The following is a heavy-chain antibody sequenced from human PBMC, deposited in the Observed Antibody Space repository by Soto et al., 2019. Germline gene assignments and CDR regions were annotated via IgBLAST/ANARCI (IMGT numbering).Heavy chain of an antibody. V-gene: IGHV1-69*04. Sequence: SVKVSFKASGGTFSSYTISWVRQAPGQGLEWMGRIIPILGIANYAQKFQGRVTITADKSTSTAYMELSSLRSEDTAVYYCAREYSSGWDTAVCFQHWGQGTLVTVSS. D-gene: IGHD6-19*01. CDR3: AREYSSGWDTAVCFQH. J-gene: IGHJ1*01. CDR1: GGTFSSYT. CDR2: IIPILGIA.